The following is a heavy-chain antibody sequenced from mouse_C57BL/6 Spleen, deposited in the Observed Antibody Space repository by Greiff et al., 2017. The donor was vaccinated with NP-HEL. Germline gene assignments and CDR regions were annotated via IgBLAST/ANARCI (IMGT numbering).Heavy chain of an antibody. CDR3: ARPHYYAMDY. CDR2: INPGSGGT. Sequence: VQLQQSGAELVRPGTSVKVSCKASGYAFTNYLIEWVKQRPGQGLEWIGVINPGSGGTNYNEKFKGKAPLTADKSSSTAYMQLSSLTSEDSAVYFCARPHYYAMDYWGQGTSVTVSS. J-gene: IGHJ4*01. V-gene: IGHV1-54*01. CDR1: GYAFTNYL.